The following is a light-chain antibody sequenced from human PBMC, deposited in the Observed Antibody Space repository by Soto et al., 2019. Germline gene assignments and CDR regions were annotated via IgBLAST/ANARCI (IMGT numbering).Light chain of an antibody. J-gene: IGLJ2*01. V-gene: IGLV2-14*01. CDR3: SSYTTSNTLV. CDR2: EVS. Sequence: QSALTQPASVSGSPGQSITISCTGTSSDVGAYTYVSWYQQHPGKAPKLMIFEVSDRPSGVSNRFSGSKSGNTASLTISGLQAEDEADYYCSSYTTSNTLVFGGGTKVTVX. CDR1: SSDVGAYTY.